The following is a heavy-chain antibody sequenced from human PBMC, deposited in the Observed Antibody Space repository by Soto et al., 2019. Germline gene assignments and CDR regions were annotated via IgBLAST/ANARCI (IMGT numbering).Heavy chain of an antibody. V-gene: IGHV4-39*01. CDR3: ARSTFAAASIFDI. D-gene: IGHD6-13*01. Sequence: QLQLQESGPGLVKPSETLSLTCTVSGGSISSSSYYWGWIRQPPGKGLEWIGSIYYSGSTYYNPSLKSRVTISVDTSKNQFSLKLSSVTAADTAVYYCARSTFAAASIFDIWGQGTMVTVSS. CDR1: GGSISSSSYY. J-gene: IGHJ3*02. CDR2: IYYSGST.